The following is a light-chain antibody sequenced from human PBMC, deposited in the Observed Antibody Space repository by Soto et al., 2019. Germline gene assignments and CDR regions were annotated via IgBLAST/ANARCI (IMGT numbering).Light chain of an antibody. V-gene: IGKV3-20*01. Sequence: EIVLTQSPGTLSLSPGERATLSCRASQSITSSYLGWYQQQLGQAPRLLIYGASSRATGIPDRFSGSGSGTDSTLTISRLEPEDFAVYYCQQYSNSRLTFGQGTNVDIK. CDR2: GAS. J-gene: IGKJ1*01. CDR1: QSITSSY. CDR3: QQYSNSRLT.